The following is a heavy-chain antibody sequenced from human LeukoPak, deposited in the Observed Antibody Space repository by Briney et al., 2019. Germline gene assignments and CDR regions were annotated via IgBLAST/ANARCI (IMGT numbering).Heavy chain of an antibody. CDR1: SYTFTSYG. CDR3: ARGSSSDYYYYMDV. D-gene: IGHD6-13*01. J-gene: IGHJ6*03. Sequence: ASVKVSCKASSYTFTSYGISWVRQAPGQGLEWMGWISAYNGNTNYAQKLQGRVTITTDESTSTAYMELSSLRSEDTAVYYCARGSSSDYYYYMDVWGKGTTVTVSS. CDR2: ISAYNGNT. V-gene: IGHV1-18*01.